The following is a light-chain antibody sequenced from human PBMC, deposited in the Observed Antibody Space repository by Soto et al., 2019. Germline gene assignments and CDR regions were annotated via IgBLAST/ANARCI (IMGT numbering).Light chain of an antibody. CDR1: QSITNY. CDR2: AAS. J-gene: IGKJ1*01. V-gene: IGKV1-39*01. CDR3: QQSYSTPWT. Sequence: DIQMTQSPSSLSASVGDRVTITCRASQSITNYLNWYQHKPGKAPNLLIYAASSLQSGVTSRFSGSGSETDVTLISSSLQPEDFATYYCQQSYSTPWTFGQGTTVEIK.